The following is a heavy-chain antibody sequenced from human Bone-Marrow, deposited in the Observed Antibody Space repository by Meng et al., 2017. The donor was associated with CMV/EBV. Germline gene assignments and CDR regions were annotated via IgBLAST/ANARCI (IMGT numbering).Heavy chain of an antibody. CDR3: ARVRHCSSTSCYLLISTWLKH. D-gene: IGHD2-2*01. J-gene: IGHJ1*01. Sequence: ASVKVSCKASGYTFTGYYMHWVRQAPGQGLEWMGWINPNSGGTNYAQKFQGRVTMTRDTSISTAYMELSRLRSDDTAVYYCARVRHCSSTSCYLLISTWLKHWGQGTLVTVSS. CDR1: GYTFTGYY. V-gene: IGHV1-2*02. CDR2: INPNSGGT.